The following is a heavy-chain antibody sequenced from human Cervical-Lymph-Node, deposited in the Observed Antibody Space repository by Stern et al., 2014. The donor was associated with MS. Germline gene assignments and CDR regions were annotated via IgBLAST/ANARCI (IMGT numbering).Heavy chain of an antibody. D-gene: IGHD3-10*01. CDR1: GFTFSTYA. V-gene: IGHV3-30-3*01. CDR3: ARGGRGVGLEY. CDR2: VSYDGTQR. Sequence: VQLVESGGGVVQPGRSLSLSCVASGFTFSTYAVHWVRQAPGKGLEWVAFVSYDGTQRNSTVSGKARFTISRDNSKNTLYLHMNSPRDEDTAVYFCARGGRGVGLEYWGQGALVTVSS. J-gene: IGHJ4*02.